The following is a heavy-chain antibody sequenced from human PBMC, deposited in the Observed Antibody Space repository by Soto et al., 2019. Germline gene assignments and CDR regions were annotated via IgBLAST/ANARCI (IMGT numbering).Heavy chain of an antibody. CDR1: GYTFTSYD. D-gene: IGHD3-9*01. V-gene: IGHV1-8*01. Sequence: ASVKVSCQASGYTFTSYDINWVRQATGQGLEWMGWMNPNSGNTGYAQKFQGRVTMTRNTSISTAYMELSSLRSEDTAVYYCARGRGSPYYDILTGYYNYYYYYYMDVWGKGTTVTVSS. CDR2: MNPNSGNT. J-gene: IGHJ6*03. CDR3: ARGRGSPYYDILTGYYNYYYYYYMDV.